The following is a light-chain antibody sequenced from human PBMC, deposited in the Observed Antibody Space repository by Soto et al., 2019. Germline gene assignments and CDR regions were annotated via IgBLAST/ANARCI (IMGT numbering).Light chain of an antibody. CDR2: DAS. Sequence: EIVLTQSPATLSLSPGERATLSCRASQSASSYLAWYQQKPGRAPRLLIYDASNRATGIPARFSGSGSGTDFTLTISSLEPEDFAVYYCQQRTNWPLTFGGGTKVEI. CDR1: QSASSY. V-gene: IGKV3-11*01. J-gene: IGKJ4*01. CDR3: QQRTNWPLT.